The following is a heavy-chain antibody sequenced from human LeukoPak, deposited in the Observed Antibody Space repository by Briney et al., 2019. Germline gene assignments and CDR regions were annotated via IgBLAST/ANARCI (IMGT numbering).Heavy chain of an antibody. V-gene: IGHV4-38-2*02. CDR1: GYSISSGYY. D-gene: IGHD6-6*01. Sequence: SETLSLTCAVSGYSISSGYYWGWIRQPPGKGLEWIGSIYHSGSTYYNPSLKSRVTISVDTSKNQFSLKLSSVTAADTAVYYCAREGGIAARPWFDPWGQGTLVTVSS. CDR2: IYHSGST. CDR3: AREGGIAARPWFDP. J-gene: IGHJ5*02.